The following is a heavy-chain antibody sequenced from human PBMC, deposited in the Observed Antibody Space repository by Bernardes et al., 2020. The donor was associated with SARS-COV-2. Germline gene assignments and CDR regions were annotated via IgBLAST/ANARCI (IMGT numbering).Heavy chain of an antibody. V-gene: IGHV3-73*01. CDR3: TIRLVPVGTFDY. J-gene: IGHJ4*02. CDR2: IRSKANSHAT. CDR1: GFVFSDSA. D-gene: IGHD6-13*01. Sequence: GGSLRLSCEASGFVFSDSAIHWVRQASGKGLEWVGRIRSKANSHATTSAASVQGRFTISRDDSKNTAYLQMNSLKTEDTAVYYCTIRLVPVGTFDYWGQGTLVIASS.